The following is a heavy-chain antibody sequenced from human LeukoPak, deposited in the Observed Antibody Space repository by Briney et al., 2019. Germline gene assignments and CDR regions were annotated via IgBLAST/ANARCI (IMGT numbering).Heavy chain of an antibody. D-gene: IGHD2-2*01. CDR3: ARGLGYCSSTSCYRAPNWFDP. CDR2: INHSGST. J-gene: IGHJ5*02. CDR1: GGSFSGYY. V-gene: IGHV4-34*01. Sequence: PSETLSLTCAVYGGSFSGYYWSWIRQPPGKGLEWIGEINHSGSTNYNPCLKSRVTISVDTSKNQFSLKLSSVTAADTAVYYCARGLGYCSSTSCYRAPNWFDPWGQGTLVTVSS.